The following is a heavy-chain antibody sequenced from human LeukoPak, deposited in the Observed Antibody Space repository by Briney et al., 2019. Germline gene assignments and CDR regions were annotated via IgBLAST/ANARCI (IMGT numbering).Heavy chain of an antibody. CDR3: ARDLRPNYYDSSGYYRDAFDI. J-gene: IGHJ3*02. D-gene: IGHD3-22*01. Sequence: PSETLSLTCTVSGGSISSGGYYWSWIRQHPGTGLEWIGYIYYSGSTYYNPSLKSRVTISVYTSKNQFSLKLSSVTAADTAVYYCARDLRPNYYDSSGYYRDAFDIWGQGTMVTVSS. V-gene: IGHV4-31*03. CDR1: GGSISSGGYY. CDR2: IYYSGST.